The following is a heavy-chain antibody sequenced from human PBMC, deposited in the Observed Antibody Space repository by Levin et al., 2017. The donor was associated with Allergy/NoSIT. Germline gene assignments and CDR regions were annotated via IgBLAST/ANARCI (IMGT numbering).Heavy chain of an antibody. J-gene: IGHJ4*02. CDR1: GYTFTNYY. V-gene: IGHV1-46*01. Sequence: ASVKVSCKASGYTFTNYYMHWVRQAPGQGLEWMGRINPSGDTTTYSQKFQGRVTMTRDTSTSTDYMELSNLRSEDTAVYYCARGDSSQYRIDYWGQGTLVIVSS. CDR3: ARGDSSQYRIDY. D-gene: IGHD3-16*01. CDR2: INPSGDTT.